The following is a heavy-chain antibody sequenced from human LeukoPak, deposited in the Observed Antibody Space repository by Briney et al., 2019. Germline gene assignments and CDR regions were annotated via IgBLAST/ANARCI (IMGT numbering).Heavy chain of an antibody. CDR3: ARDRHYDFWSGYYTPFNS. V-gene: IGHV3-21*01. CDR2: ISSSSSYI. Sequence: PGGSLRLSCAASGFTFSSYSMNWVRQAPGKGLEWVSSISSSSSYIYYADSVKGRFTISRDNAKNSLYLQMNSLRAEGTAVYYCARDRHYDFWSGYYTPFNSWGQGTLVTVSS. CDR1: GFTFSSYS. J-gene: IGHJ4*02. D-gene: IGHD3-3*01.